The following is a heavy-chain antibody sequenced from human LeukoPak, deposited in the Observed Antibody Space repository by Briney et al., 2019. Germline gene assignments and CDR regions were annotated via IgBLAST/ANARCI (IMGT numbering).Heavy chain of an antibody. V-gene: IGHV1-18*01. CDR3: ARDPLDYDSSGHGGFDY. CDR2: ISAYNGNT. J-gene: IGHJ4*02. Sequence: ASVKVSCKASGYTFTSYGISWVRQAPGQGLEWVGWISAYNGNTNYAQKLQGRVTMTTDTSTSTAYMELRSLRSDDTAVYYCARDPLDYDSSGHGGFDYWGQGTLVTVSS. D-gene: IGHD3-22*01. CDR1: GYTFTSYG.